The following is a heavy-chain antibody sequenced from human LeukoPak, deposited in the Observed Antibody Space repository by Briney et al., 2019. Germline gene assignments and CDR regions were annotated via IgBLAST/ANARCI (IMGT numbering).Heavy chain of an antibody. CDR1: GFTFSSYG. CDR2: ISGSGGST. D-gene: IGHD5-12*01. CDR3: AKDPLGYSGYDYADY. Sequence: PGGSLRLSCAASGFTFSSYGMSWVRQAPGKGLEWVSAISGSGGSTYYADSVKGRFTISRDNSKNTLYLQMNSLRAEDTAVYYCAKDPLGYSGYDYADYWGQGTLVTVSS. J-gene: IGHJ4*02. V-gene: IGHV3-23*01.